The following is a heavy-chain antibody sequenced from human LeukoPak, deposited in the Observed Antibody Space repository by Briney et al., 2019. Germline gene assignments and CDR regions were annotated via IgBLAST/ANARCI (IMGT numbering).Heavy chain of an antibody. D-gene: IGHD1-26*01. CDR1: GGSISSYY. CDR2: LSKSGNT. J-gene: IGHJ3*02. Sequence: SETLSLACTVSGGSISSYYWSWIRLPPGKGLEWIGYLSKSGNTNYSPSLKSRVTIFGDTSKNQFFLKLSSVTAADTAVYYCARARYVNSYYAFDIWGQGTLVTVSS. CDR3: ARARYVNSYYAFDI. V-gene: IGHV4-59*01.